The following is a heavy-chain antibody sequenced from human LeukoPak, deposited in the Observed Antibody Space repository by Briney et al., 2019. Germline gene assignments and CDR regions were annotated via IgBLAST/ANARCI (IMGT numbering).Heavy chain of an antibody. CDR2: ITSSSSTI. CDR1: GFTFSSYS. CDR3: ARVSGSSSSWDAFDM. D-gene: IGHD6-6*01. Sequence: GGSLRLSCAASGFTFSSYSMNWVRQAPGKGLEWVSCITSSSSTIYYADSVKVRFTISRDNAKNSLYLQMNSLRAENTALYYCARVSGSSSSWDAFDMWGQGTMVTVSS. J-gene: IGHJ3*02. V-gene: IGHV3-48*04.